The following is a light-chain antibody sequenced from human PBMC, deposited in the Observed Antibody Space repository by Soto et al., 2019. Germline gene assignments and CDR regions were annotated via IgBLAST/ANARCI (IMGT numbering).Light chain of an antibody. CDR2: DAS. J-gene: IGKJ1*01. CDR3: QQRFNWLKT. V-gene: IGKV3-11*01. CDR1: QSVSSY. Sequence: EIVLTQSPATLSLSPGERATLSCRASQSVSSYLAWYQQKPGQAPRLLIFDASNRATGIPARFSGSGSGTDLTLTISSLEPEDFALYYCQQRFNWLKTFGQGTKVEIK.